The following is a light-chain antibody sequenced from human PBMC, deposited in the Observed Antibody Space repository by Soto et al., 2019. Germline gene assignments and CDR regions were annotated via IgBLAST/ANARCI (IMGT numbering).Light chain of an antibody. V-gene: IGLV1-40*01. CDR3: TSWDDSLYHVV. CDR1: SSNIGAGYD. CDR2: GNS. Sequence: QSVLTQPPSVSGAPGQRVTISCTGSSSNIGAGYDVHWYQQLPGTAPKLLIYGNSNRPSGVPDRFSGSKSGTSASLAITGLQAEDEADYYCTSWDDSLYHVVFGGGTKLTVL. J-gene: IGLJ2*01.